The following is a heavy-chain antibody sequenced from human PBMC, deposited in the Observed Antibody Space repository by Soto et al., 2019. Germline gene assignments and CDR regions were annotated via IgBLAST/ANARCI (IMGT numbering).Heavy chain of an antibody. CDR1: GGSISSDSDY. CDR3: VRRRDFMVRGIQYAFDI. V-gene: IGHV4-39*01. J-gene: IGHJ3*02. D-gene: IGHD3-10*01. Sequence: TLSLTCTVSGGSISSDSDYWGWIRQPPGKGLEWIGSIYYSGSIYYSGRTYYNPSLKSRVTISVDTSENQFSLKLSSVTAADTAVYYCVRRRDFMVRGIQYAFDIWGQGTLVTVSS. CDR2: IYYSGRT.